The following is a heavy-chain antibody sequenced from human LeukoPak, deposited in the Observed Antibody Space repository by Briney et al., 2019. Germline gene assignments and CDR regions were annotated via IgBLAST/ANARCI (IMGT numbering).Heavy chain of an antibody. CDR3: ARALYRQHIVVVNAKNYWYFDL. Sequence: GGSPRLSCAASGFTLITYWMTWVRQAPGKGLGGGANKNQEGGEKYNVGSVKGRLTISRDNARNSLYLQMNSLRAEDTAVYYCARALYRQHIVVVNAKNYWYFDLWGRGTLVTVSS. J-gene: IGHJ2*01. CDR1: GFTLITYW. V-gene: IGHV3-7*01. CDR2: KNQEGGEK. D-gene: IGHD2-21*01.